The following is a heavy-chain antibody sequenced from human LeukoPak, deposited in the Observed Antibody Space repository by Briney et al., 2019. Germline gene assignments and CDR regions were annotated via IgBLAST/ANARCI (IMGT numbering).Heavy chain of an antibody. J-gene: IGHJ4*02. CDR3: ARSFTPYYYDSSGYYYFDY. Sequence: GGSLRLSCAASGFTFTNFWMTWVRQAPGKGLEWVANIKQDGSEKYYVDSVKGRFTISRDNAKNSLYLQMNSLRAEDTAVYYCARSFTPYYYDSSGYYYFDYWGQGTLVTVSS. V-gene: IGHV3-7*01. D-gene: IGHD3-22*01. CDR2: IKQDGSEK. CDR1: GFTFTNFW.